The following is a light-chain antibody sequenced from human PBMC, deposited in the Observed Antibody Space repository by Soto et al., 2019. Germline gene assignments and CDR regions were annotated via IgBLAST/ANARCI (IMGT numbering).Light chain of an antibody. CDR1: QSVSTD. Sequence: ALAQSPVALPLSPGDMATLSCRASQSVSTDLAWYQQKPGQAPRILIYDASNRATGIPVRFAGSGSGTEFTLTISSLQPDDFATYYCHQYNSYHTLGGGTKVDIK. CDR3: HQYNSYHT. CDR2: DAS. J-gene: IGKJ4*01. V-gene: IGKV3-11*01.